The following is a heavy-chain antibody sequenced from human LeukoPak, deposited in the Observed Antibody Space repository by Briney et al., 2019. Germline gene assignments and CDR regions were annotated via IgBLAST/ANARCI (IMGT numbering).Heavy chain of an antibody. Sequence: PSQTLSLTCTVSGGSIRSGSYYWSWIRQPAGKGLEWIGRIYTSGSTNYNPSLKSRVTISVDTSKNQFSLKLSSVTAADTAVYYCAREDFWSGFDYWGQGTLVTVSS. CDR1: GGSIRSGSYY. D-gene: IGHD3-3*01. CDR2: IYTSGST. J-gene: IGHJ4*02. V-gene: IGHV4-61*02. CDR3: AREDFWSGFDY.